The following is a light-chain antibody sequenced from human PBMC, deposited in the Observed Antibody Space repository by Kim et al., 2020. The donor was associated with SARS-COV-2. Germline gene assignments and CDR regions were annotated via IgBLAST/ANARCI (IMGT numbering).Light chain of an antibody. J-gene: IGLJ1*01. CDR1: KLGDKY. V-gene: IGLV3-1*01. CDR3: QAWDSSTHNYV. Sequence: PGQTASITYSGYKLGDKYVSWYQQKPGQSPVVVIYRDNQRPSGIPERFSGSNSGNTATLTISGTQAMDEADYYCQAWDSSTHNYVFGAGTKVTVL. CDR2: RDN.